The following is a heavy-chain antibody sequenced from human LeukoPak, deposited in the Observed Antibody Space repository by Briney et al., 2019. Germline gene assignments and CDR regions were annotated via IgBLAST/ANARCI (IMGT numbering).Heavy chain of an antibody. J-gene: IGHJ5*02. V-gene: IGHV4-34*01. CDR1: GGSFSGYY. CDR3: ARSIVVVVAATYNWFDP. CDR2: IYYSGST. D-gene: IGHD2-15*01. Sequence: PSETLSLTCAVYGGSFSGYYWGWIRQPPGKGLEWIGSIYYSGSTYYNPSLKSRVTISVDTSKNQFSLKLSSVTAADTAVYYCARSIVVVVAATYNWFDPWGQGTLVTVSS.